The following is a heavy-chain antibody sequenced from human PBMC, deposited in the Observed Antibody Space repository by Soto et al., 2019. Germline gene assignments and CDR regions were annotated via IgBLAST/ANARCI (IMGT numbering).Heavy chain of an antibody. V-gene: IGHV3-30*18. Sequence: QVQLVESGGGVVQPGRSLRLSCATSRFTFSSYGMHWVRHTPGKGLEWVAVISYDGSNKYYADSVKGRFTISRDNSKNTLYLQMNSLRAEDTAVSFCAKGPHAITMLGAPFDYWGQGTLVTVSS. CDR2: ISYDGSNK. D-gene: IGHD3-10*02. J-gene: IGHJ4*02. CDR1: RFTFSSYG. CDR3: AKGPHAITMLGAPFDY.